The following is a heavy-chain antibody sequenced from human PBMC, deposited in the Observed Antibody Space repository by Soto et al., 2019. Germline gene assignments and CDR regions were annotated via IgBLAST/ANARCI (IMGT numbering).Heavy chain of an antibody. CDR1: GGSFSGYY. D-gene: IGHD2-2*01. Sequence: SETLSLTCAVYGGSFSGYYWSWIRQPPGKGPEWIGEINHSGSTNYNPSLKSRVTISVDTSKNQFSLKLSSVTAADTAVYYCARGVLGGFIVVVPAAKYYFDYWGQGTLVTVSS. CDR3: ARGVLGGFIVVVPAAKYYFDY. J-gene: IGHJ4*02. CDR2: INHSGST. V-gene: IGHV4-34*01.